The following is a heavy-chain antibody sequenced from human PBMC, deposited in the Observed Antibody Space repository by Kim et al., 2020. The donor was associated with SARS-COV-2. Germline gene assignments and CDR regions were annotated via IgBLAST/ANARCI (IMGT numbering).Heavy chain of an antibody. Sequence: GGSLRLSCAASGFIFNDYAMHWVRQAPGKGLEWVSGISWSSGDIIYADSVRGRFTISRDNARNSLYLQMNTLRPEDTAFYYCARRSSGFAFDVWGQGTRVTVSS. CDR1: GFIFNDYA. CDR3: ARRSSGFAFDV. J-gene: IGHJ3*01. D-gene: IGHD3-22*01. CDR2: ISWSSGDI. V-gene: IGHV3-9*01.